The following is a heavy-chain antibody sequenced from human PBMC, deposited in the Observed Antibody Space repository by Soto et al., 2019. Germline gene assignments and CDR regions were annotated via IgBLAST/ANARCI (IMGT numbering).Heavy chain of an antibody. J-gene: IGHJ4*02. CDR3: ARGMTTATTPDY. Sequence: PSETLSLTCAVSGGSISSGGYSWSWIRQPPGKGLEWIGYIYHSGSTYYNPSLKSRVTISVDRSKNQFSLKLSSVTAADTAVYYCARGMTTATTPDYWGQGTLVTVSS. D-gene: IGHD4-4*01. V-gene: IGHV4-30-2*01. CDR1: GGSISSGGYS. CDR2: IYHSGST.